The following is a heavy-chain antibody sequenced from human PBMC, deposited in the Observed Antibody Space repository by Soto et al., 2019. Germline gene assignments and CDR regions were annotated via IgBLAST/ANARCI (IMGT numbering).Heavy chain of an antibody. V-gene: IGHV1-46*01. D-gene: IGHD2-15*01. CDR3: AGVYCSGGGCYGIDY. CDR1: GDTFTSYY. J-gene: IGHJ4*02. Sequence: QVQLVQSGAEVKKPGASVKISCKASGDTFTSYYMHWVRQAPGQGLEWMGIINPSGDTSYAQKFQGRVTMTRDTATSTVYREVSSLRSEDTAVYYCAGVYCSGGGCYGIDYWGQGTLVTVSS. CDR2: INPSGDT.